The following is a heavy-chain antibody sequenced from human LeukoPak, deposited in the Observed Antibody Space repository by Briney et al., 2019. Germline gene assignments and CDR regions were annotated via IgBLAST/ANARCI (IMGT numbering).Heavy chain of an antibody. CDR1: GFTFSSYE. Sequence: GGSLRLSCAASGFTFSSYEMNWVRQAPGKGLEWVSYISSSGSTIYYADSVKGRFTISRDNAKNSLYLQMNSLRAEDTAVYYCARARPRDIVVVPAAKDHYCGMDVWGKGTTVTVSS. CDR3: ARARPRDIVVVPAAKDHYCGMDV. CDR2: ISSSGSTI. J-gene: IGHJ6*04. V-gene: IGHV3-48*03. D-gene: IGHD2-2*01.